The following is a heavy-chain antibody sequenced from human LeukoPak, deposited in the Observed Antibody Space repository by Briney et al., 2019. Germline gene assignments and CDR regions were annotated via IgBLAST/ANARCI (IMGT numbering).Heavy chain of an antibody. CDR1: SGSFSGYY. Sequence: SETLSLTCAVYSGSFSGYYWSWIRQPPGKGLEWIGEINHSGSTNYNPSLKSRVTISVDTSKNQFSLKLSSVTAADTAVYYCARVPAGYDKAVYWGQGTLVTVSS. J-gene: IGHJ4*02. D-gene: IGHD3-22*01. CDR3: ARVPAGYDKAVY. CDR2: INHSGST. V-gene: IGHV4-34*01.